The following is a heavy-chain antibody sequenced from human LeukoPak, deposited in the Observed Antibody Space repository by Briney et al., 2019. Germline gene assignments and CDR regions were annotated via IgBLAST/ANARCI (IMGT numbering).Heavy chain of an antibody. CDR1: GYTFTSYG. D-gene: IGHD1-26*01. J-gene: IGHJ4*02. CDR3: ARVVGGSYYSANCFDY. CDR2: ISAYNGNT. V-gene: IGHV1-18*01. Sequence: ASVKVSCKASGYTFTSYGISWVRQAPGQGLEWMGWISAYNGNTNYAQKLQGRVTMTTDTSTSTAYMELRGLRSDDTAVYYCARVVGGSYYSANCFDYWGQGTLVTVSS.